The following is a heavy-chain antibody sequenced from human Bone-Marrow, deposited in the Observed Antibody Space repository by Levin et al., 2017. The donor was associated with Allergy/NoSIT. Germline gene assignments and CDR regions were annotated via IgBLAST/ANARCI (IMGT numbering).Heavy chain of an antibody. Sequence: ASVKVSCKTSGYTFTSFDINWVRQATGQGLEWMGWMYPNSDNAGYAQKFQGRVTMTRNTSISTAYMELSSLRSEDTAIYYCARGELGSGYLFDYWGQGTLVTFSS. CDR2: MYPNSDNA. V-gene: IGHV1-8*01. CDR1: GYTFTSFD. D-gene: IGHD5-12*01. J-gene: IGHJ4*02. CDR3: ARGELGSGYLFDY.